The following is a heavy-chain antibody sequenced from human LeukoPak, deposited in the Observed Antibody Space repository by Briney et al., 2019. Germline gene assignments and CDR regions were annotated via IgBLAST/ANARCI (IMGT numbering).Heavy chain of an antibody. J-gene: IGHJ3*02. CDR3: ARDTYDILTGYYKWAFDI. CDR1: GFTFSSYT. V-gene: IGHV3-21*06. Sequence: GGSLRLSCAASGFTFSSYTMNWVRQAPGKGLEWVSSISSSSSYIYYADSVKGRFTISRDNAKNSLYLQMNSLRAEDTAVYYCARDTYDILTGYYKWAFDIWGQGTMVTVSS. CDR2: ISSSSSYI. D-gene: IGHD3-9*01.